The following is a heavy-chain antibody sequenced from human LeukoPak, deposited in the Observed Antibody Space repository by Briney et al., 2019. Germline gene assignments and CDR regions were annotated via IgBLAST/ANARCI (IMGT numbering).Heavy chain of an antibody. CDR1: GGSISSSSYY. J-gene: IGHJ4*02. CDR3: ARLYRRQMFDY. V-gene: IGHV4-39*01. Sequence: PSETLSLTCTVSGGSISSSSYYWGWIRQPPGKGLEWIGSIYYSGSTYYNPSLKSRVTISVDTSKNQFSLKLSSVTAADTAVYYRARLYRRQMFDYWGQGTLVTVSS. D-gene: IGHD1-26*01. CDR2: IYYSGST.